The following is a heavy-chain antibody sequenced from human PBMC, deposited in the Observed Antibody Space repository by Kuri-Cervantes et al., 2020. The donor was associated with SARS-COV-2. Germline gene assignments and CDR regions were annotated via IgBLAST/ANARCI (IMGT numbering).Heavy chain of an antibody. J-gene: IGHJ6*03. CDR1: EFTFDDYA. Sequence: GASLKISCAASEFTFDDYAMHWVRQAPGKGLGWVSLISWGGGSTYYADSVKGRFTSSRDNSKNSLYLQMNSLRAEDTALYYCAKDGDCSSTGCYYMDVWGKGTTVTVSS. CDR3: AKDGDCSSTGCYYMDV. V-gene: IGHV3-43D*03. D-gene: IGHD2-2*01. CDR2: ISWGGGST.